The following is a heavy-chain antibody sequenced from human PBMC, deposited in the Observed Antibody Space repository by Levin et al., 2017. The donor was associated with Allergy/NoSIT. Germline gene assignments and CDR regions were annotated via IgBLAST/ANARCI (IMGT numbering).Heavy chain of an antibody. Sequence: GGSLRLSCAASGFTFSNAWMSWVRQAPGKGLEWVGRIKSKTDGGTTDYAAPVKGRFTISRDDSKNTLYLQMNSLKTEDTAVYYCTTVGALWFGELSTLDAFDIWGQGTMVTVSS. CDR1: GFTFSNAW. V-gene: IGHV3-15*01. D-gene: IGHD3-10*01. J-gene: IGHJ3*02. CDR2: IKSKTDGGTT. CDR3: TTVGALWFGELSTLDAFDI.